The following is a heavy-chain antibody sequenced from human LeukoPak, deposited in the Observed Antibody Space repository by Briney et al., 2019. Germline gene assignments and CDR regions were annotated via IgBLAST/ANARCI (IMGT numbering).Heavy chain of an antibody. Sequence: GRSLRLSCAASGFTFSGYGMHWVRQAPGKGLEWVAVIWYDGSNKYYADSVKGRFTISRDNSKNTLYLQMNSLRAEDTAVYYCAREGPLYANATYYYYYYMDVWGKGTTVTVSS. CDR2: IWYDGSNK. CDR1: GFTFSGYG. V-gene: IGHV3-33*01. J-gene: IGHJ6*03. CDR3: AREGPLYANATYYYYYYMDV. D-gene: IGHD2-2*02.